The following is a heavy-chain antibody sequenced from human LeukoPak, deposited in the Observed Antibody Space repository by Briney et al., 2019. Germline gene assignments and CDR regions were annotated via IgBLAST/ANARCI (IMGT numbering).Heavy chain of an antibody. CDR3: AKGGGSSYYYYMDV. V-gene: IGHV3-23*01. CDR2: ISGSGGST. Sequence: GGTLRLSCAASGFTFSSYGMIWVRQAPGKGLEWVSAISGSGGSTYYADSVKGRFTISRDNSKNTLYLQMNSLRAEDTAVYSCAKGGGSSYYYYMDVWGKGTTVTVSS. J-gene: IGHJ6*03. D-gene: IGHD6-13*01. CDR1: GFTFSSYG.